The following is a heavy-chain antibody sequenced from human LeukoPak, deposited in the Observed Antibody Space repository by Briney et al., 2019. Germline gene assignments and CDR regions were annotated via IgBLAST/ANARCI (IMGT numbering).Heavy chain of an antibody. J-gene: IGHJ4*02. D-gene: IGHD3-22*01. CDR2: ISAYNGKT. V-gene: IGHV1-18*01. CDR3: ARGSSGYYYVPDY. CDR1: GYTFNKFG. Sequence: ASVKVSCKASGYTFNKFGITWVRQAPGQGLECMGWISAYNGKTKYTQKFQDRVTMTTDASTTTAYMELRSLRFDDTAVYYCARGSSGYYYVPDYWGQGTLVTVSS.